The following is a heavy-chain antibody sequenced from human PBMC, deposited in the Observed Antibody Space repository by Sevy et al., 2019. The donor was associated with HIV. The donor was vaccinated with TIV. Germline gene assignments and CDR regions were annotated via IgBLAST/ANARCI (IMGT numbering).Heavy chain of an antibody. CDR3: ARGVGGNVSGRNYFDY. CDR1: GFTFSSYA. J-gene: IGHJ4*02. V-gene: IGHV3-30-3*01. D-gene: IGHD6-19*01. CDR2: ISYDGSNK. Sequence: VGSLRLSCAVSGFTFSSYAMHWVRQAPGKGLKWVAVISYDGSNKYYADSVKGRFTISRDNSKSTLYLQMNSLRAEDTAVFYCARGVGGNVSGRNYFDYWGQGTLVTVSS.